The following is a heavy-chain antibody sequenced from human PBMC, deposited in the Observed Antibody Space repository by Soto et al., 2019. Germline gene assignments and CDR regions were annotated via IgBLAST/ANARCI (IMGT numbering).Heavy chain of an antibody. J-gene: IGHJ5*01. CDR2: IYKSATT. CDR1: GDSISNLDYF. CDR3: ARGRYCLTGRCFPNWFDS. V-gene: IGHV4-30-4*01. Sequence: PSETLSLTCSVSGDSISNLDYFWAWIRQPPGQALEYIGYIYKSATTYYNPSFESRVAISVDTSKSQFSLNVTSVTAADTAVYFCARGRYCLTGRCFPNWFDSWGQGARVTVSS. D-gene: IGHD7-27*01.